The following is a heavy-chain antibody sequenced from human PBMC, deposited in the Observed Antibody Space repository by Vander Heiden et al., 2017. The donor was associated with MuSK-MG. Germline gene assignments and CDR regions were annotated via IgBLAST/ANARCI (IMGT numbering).Heavy chain of an antibody. J-gene: IGHJ4*02. CDR3: AKDMVLTYYYDSSGFDY. CDR1: GFTFSRYA. Sequence: EVQLVESGGGLVQPGGSLRLSCAASGFTFSRYAMSWVRQAPGKGLEWVSAISGSGGSTYYADSVKGRFTISRDNSKNTLYLQMNSLRAEDTAVYYCAKDMVLTYYYDSSGFDYWGQGTLVTVSS. CDR2: ISGSGGST. D-gene: IGHD3-22*01. V-gene: IGHV3-23*04.